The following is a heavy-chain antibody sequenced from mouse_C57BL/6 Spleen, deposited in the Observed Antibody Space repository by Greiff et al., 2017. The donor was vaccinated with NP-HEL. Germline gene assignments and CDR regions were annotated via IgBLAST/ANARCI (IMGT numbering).Heavy chain of an antibody. CDR2: ISDGGSYT. J-gene: IGHJ2*01. D-gene: IGHD2-5*01. CDR3: ARGYSNYDD. V-gene: IGHV5-4*03. CDR1: GFTFSSYA. Sequence: DVMLVESGGGLVKPGGSLKLSCAASGFTFSSYAMSWVRQTPEKRLEWVATISDGGSYTYYPDNVKGRFTISRDNAKNNLYLQMSHLKSEDTAMYYCARGYSNYDDWGQGTTLTVSS.